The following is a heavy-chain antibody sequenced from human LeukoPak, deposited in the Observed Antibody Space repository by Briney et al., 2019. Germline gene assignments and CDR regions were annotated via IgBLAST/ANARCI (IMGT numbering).Heavy chain of an antibody. J-gene: IGHJ6*03. V-gene: IGHV4-61*02. CDR2: VYTSGST. CDR1: GASISSGSYY. Sequence: SQTLSLTCTVSGASISSGSYYWSWIRQPAGKGLEWIGRVYTSGSTNYNPSLKSRVNISLDTPKNQFSLKLISVTAADTAVYYCARGTYSSIRYYYYYMDVWGKGTTVTVSS. D-gene: IGHD6-13*01. CDR3: ARGTYSSIRYYYYYMDV.